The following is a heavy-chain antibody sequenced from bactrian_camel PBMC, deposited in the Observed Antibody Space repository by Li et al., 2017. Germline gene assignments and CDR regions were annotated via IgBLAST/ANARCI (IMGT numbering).Heavy chain of an antibody. J-gene: IGHJ6*01. Sequence: HVQLVESGGDSVQPGGSLRLSCTYSTDRVSIQRIVWFHQSPGLDREAIAAIWRNTGATTYGDSVKGRFTLSQDNDNNMVYLHMKNLKPEDTAMYYCAASNFPRAAMWSVLFRYWGQGTQVTVS. D-gene: IGHD4*01. V-gene: IGHV3S53*01. CDR2: IWRNTGAT. CDR1: TDRVSIQR. CDR3: AASNFPRAAMWSVLFRY.